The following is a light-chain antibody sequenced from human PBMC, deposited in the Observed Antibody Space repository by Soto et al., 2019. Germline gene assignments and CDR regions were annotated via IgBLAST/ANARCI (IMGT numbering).Light chain of an antibody. CDR1: QSLLHSNGYNY. V-gene: IGKV2-28*01. Sequence: DIVMTQSPLSLPVTPGEPASISCRSSQSLLHSNGYNYLDWYLQKPGQSPQLLIYLGSNRASGVPDRFSGSGSGTDFTLKISRVEAADVGVYYRMQALLKSLTFGGRTQVAIK. J-gene: IGKJ4*01. CDR2: LGS. CDR3: MQALLKSLT.